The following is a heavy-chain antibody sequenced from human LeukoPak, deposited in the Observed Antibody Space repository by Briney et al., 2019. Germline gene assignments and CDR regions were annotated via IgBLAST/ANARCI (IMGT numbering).Heavy chain of an antibody. CDR1: GGSISSGGYY. CDR3: ARGQPRGKYYGSGSGRFDY. D-gene: IGHD3-10*01. Sequence: SQTLSLTCTVSGGSISSGGYYWSWIRQHPGKGLEWIGYIYYSGSTYYNPSLKSRVTISVDTSKNQFSLKLSSVTAADTAVYYCARGQPRGKYYGSGSGRFDYWGQGTLVTVSS. V-gene: IGHV4-31*03. J-gene: IGHJ4*02. CDR2: IYYSGST.